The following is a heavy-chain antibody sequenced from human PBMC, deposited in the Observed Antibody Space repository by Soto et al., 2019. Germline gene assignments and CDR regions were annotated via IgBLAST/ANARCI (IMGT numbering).Heavy chain of an antibody. J-gene: IGHJ6*02. D-gene: IGHD3-9*01. CDR1: GFTFSSYA. Sequence: PGGSLRLSCAASGFTFSSYAMSWVRQAPGKGLEWVSAISGSGGSTYYADSVKGRFTISRDNSKNTLYLQMNSLRAEDTAVYYCAKGRLRYFDWLLSHPYYYYYGMDVWGQGTTVTVSS. CDR3: AKGRLRYFDWLLSHPYYYYYGMDV. CDR2: ISGSGGST. V-gene: IGHV3-23*01.